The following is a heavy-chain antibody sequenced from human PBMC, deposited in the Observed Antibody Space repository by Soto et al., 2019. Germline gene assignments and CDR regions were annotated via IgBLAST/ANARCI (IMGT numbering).Heavy chain of an antibody. CDR3: ARDGGTGPKTEYFQH. J-gene: IGHJ1*01. D-gene: IGHD2-15*01. V-gene: IGHV4-61*01. Sequence: SETLSLTCTVSGGSISSRSYYWGWIRQPPGKGLEWIGYIYYSGSTNYNPSLKSRVTISVDTSKNQFSLKLSSVTAADTAVYYCARDGGTGPKTEYFQHWGQGTLVTVSS. CDR2: IYYSGST. CDR1: GGSISSRSYY.